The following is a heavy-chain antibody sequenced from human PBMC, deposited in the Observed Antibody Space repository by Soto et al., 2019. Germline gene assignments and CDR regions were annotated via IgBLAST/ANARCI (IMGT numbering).Heavy chain of an antibody. Sequence: ASVKVSCKASGYTFTGYYMHWVRQAPGQGLEWMGWINPNSGGTNYAQKFQGWVTMTRDTSISTAYMELSRLRSDDTAVYYCARGAAYDAGAFDIWGHVTMVTVSS. J-gene: IGHJ3*02. CDR1: GYTFTGYY. V-gene: IGHV1-2*04. D-gene: IGHD5-12*01. CDR2: INPNSGGT. CDR3: ARGAAYDAGAFDI.